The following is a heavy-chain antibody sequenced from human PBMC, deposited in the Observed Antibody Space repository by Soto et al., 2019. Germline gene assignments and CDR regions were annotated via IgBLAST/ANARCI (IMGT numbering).Heavy chain of an antibody. CDR1: GYTFTSYA. V-gene: IGHV1-3*01. D-gene: IGHD3-22*01. CDR2: INAGNGKT. J-gene: IGHJ4*02. CDR3: ARDPQDSGYMDF. Sequence: QVHLVQSGAEVKKPGASVQVSCTASGYTFTSYAMSWVRQAPGQRLEWMGWINAGNGKTKYAQKLQGRVTMIGDTSASKAYMELSSLGSEGTAVYYWARDPQDSGYMDFCGRGTLVTVSS.